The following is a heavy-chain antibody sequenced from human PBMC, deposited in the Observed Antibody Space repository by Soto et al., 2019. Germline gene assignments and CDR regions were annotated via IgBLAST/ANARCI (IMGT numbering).Heavy chain of an antibody. J-gene: IGHJ4*02. Sequence: GGSLRLSCAASGFTFDDFGMSWVREAPGKGLEWVAGINWNGATIGYADSVKGRFTISRDNAKNSLYLQMNSLRAEDTALYYCARSNYYDDYWSPYDYWGQGTLVTVSS. CDR3: ARSNYYDDYWSPYDY. CDR2: INWNGATI. CDR1: GFTFDDFG. V-gene: IGHV3-20*04. D-gene: IGHD3-3*01.